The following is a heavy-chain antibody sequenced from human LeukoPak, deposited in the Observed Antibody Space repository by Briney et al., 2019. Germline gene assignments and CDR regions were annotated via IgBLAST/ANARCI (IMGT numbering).Heavy chain of an antibody. CDR2: VNHSGNT. CDR1: GGSFSGYY. V-gene: IGHV4-34*01. CDR3: ARGERGRYYYGSGSPPLYFDY. D-gene: IGHD3-10*01. Sequence: SETLSLTCAVYGGSFSGYYRSWIRQPPGKGLEWIGEVNHSGNTNHNPSLKSRVTISVDTSKNQFSLKLSSVTAADTAVYYCARGERGRYYYGSGSPPLYFDYWGQGTLVTVSS. J-gene: IGHJ4*02.